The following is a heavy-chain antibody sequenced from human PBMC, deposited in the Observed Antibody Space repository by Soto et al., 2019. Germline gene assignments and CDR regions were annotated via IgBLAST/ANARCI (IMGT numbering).Heavy chain of an antibody. Sequence: QVQLQESGPGLVKPSETLSLTCTVSGGSISSYYWSWIRQPPGKGLEWIGYIYYSGSTNYNPSLMTRVTISVATSNIQFSLKLSSLPAADTAVDYCARVWGGAFEFWGPGTMVTVSS. CDR2: IYYSGST. CDR1: GGSISSYY. V-gene: IGHV4-59*01. D-gene: IGHD3-10*01. J-gene: IGHJ3*01. CDR3: ARVWGGAFEF.